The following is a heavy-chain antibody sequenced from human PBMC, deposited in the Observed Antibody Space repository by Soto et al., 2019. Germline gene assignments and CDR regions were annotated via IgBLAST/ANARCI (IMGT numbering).Heavy chain of an antibody. CDR1: GGSFSGYY. CDR3: ARGWRGYCRGGSCYGGYYYGMDV. V-gene: IGHV4-34*01. Sequence: QVPLQQWGAGLLKPSETLSLTCAVYGGSFSGYYWSWIRQPPGKGLEWIGEINHSGSTNYNPSLKSRVTISVDPSKNQFSLQLCSVAAAETAVYYCARGWRGYCRGGSCYGGYYYGMDVWGQGTTVTVSS. D-gene: IGHD2-15*01. CDR2: INHSGST. J-gene: IGHJ6*02.